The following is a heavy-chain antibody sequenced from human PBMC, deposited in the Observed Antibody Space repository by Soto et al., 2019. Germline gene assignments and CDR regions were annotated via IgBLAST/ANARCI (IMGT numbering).Heavy chain of an antibody. D-gene: IGHD2-15*01. CDR3: AMSSGGSWDFDY. Sequence: ASVKVSCKVSGYTLTELSMHWVRQAPGKGLEWMGGFDPEDGETIYAQKFQGRVTMTEDTSTDTAYMELSSLRSEDTAVYYCAMSSGGSWDFDYWGQGTLVTVSS. J-gene: IGHJ4*02. CDR2: FDPEDGET. V-gene: IGHV1-24*01. CDR1: GYTLTELS.